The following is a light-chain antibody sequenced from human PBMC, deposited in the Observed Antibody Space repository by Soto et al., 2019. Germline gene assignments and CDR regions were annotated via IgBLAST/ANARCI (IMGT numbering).Light chain of an antibody. CDR2: GAS. J-gene: IGKJ1*01. V-gene: IGKV3-20*01. CDR1: QSVSSSY. CDR3: QQYGSSPT. Sequence: EIVLTQSPGPLSLSPGERATLSCRASQSVSSSYLAWYQQKPGQTPRLLIYGASSRATGITDRFSGSGSGTDFTLTISRLEPEDFAVYYCQQYGSSPTFGQGTKVEIK.